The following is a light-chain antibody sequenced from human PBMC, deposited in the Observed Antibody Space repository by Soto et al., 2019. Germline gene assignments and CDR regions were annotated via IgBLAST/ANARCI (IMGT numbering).Light chain of an antibody. Sequence: QSALTQPASVSGSPGQSITISCTGTSSDVGGYNYVSWYQQHPGKAPKLMIYDASNRPSGVSNRFSGSESGNTASLTIPGLQAEDEADYYCSSYTSSSTPVFGTGTKVTVL. V-gene: IGLV2-14*01. CDR1: SSDVGGYNY. J-gene: IGLJ1*01. CDR3: SSYTSSSTPV. CDR2: DAS.